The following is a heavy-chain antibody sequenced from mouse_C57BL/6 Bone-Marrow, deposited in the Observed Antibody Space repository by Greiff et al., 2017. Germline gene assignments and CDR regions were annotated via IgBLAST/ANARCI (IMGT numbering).Heavy chain of an antibody. V-gene: IGHV5-9-1*02. CDR3: TRDDGYPPWFAY. Sequence: EVKLMESGEGLVKPGGSLKLSCAASGFTFSSYAMSWVRQTPEKRLEWVAYISSGGDYIYYADTVKGRFTISRDNARNTLYMQMSSLKSEDTAMYYCTRDDGYPPWFAYWGQGTLVTVSA. D-gene: IGHD2-3*01. CDR2: ISSGGDYI. CDR1: GFTFSSYA. J-gene: IGHJ3*01.